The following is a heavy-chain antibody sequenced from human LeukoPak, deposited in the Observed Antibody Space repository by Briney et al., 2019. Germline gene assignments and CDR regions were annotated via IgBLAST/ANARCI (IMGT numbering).Heavy chain of an antibody. CDR3: AKELQYYYDSSGYIRGFDY. Sequence: GGSLRLSCAASGFTFDDYAMHWVRQAPGKGLEWVSGISWNSGSIGYADSVKGLFTISRDNAKNSLYLQMNSLRAEDTALYYCAKELQYYYDSSGYIRGFDYWGQGTLVTVSS. CDR2: ISWNSGSI. D-gene: IGHD3-22*01. CDR1: GFTFDDYA. V-gene: IGHV3-9*01. J-gene: IGHJ4*02.